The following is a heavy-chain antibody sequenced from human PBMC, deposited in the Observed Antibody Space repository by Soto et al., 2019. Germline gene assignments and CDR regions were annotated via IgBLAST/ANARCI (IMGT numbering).Heavy chain of an antibody. CDR1: GYTFTSYG. CDR3: ARDQYSSSGEPDAFEI. J-gene: IGHJ3*02. D-gene: IGHD6-13*01. CDR2: ISAYNGNT. V-gene: IGHV1-18*01. Sequence: GASVKVSCTASGYTFTSYGISWMRQAPGQGLEWMGWISAYNGNTNYAQKLQGRVTMTTDTSTSTAYMELRSLRSDDTAVYYCARDQYSSSGEPDAFEIWGQGTMGTVSS.